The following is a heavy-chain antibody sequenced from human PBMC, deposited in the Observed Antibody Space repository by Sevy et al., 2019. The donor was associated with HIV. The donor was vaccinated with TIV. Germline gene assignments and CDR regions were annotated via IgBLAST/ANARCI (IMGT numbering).Heavy chain of an antibody. CDR1: GFTFSSYA. J-gene: IGHJ6*02. D-gene: IGHD3-10*01. CDR2: ISYDGSNK. V-gene: IGHV3-30*04. Sequence: GGSLRLSCAASGFTFSSYAMHWVRQAPGKGLEWVAVISYDGSNKYYADSVKGRFTISRDNSKNTLYLQMNSLRAEDTAVYYCARHVFTMVRGVIYYYYGMDVWGQGTTVTVSS. CDR3: ARHVFTMVRGVIYYYYGMDV.